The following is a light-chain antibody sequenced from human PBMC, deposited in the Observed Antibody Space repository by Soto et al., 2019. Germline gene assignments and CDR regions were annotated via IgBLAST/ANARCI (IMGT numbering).Light chain of an antibody. V-gene: IGKV3D-20*01. CDR3: QQYVSSPIT. J-gene: IGKJ5*01. CDR1: QIVRSNY. Sequence: IVLTQSPATLSLSPGERATLSCGASQIVRSNYIAWYQQKPGLAPRLLIYEAFTRATGIPDRFSGSGSGTDFTLTISRLEPEDFAVYYCQQYVSSPITFGQGTRLEIK. CDR2: EAF.